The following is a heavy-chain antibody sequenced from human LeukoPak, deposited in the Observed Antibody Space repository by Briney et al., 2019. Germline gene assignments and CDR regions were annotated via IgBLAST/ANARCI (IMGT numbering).Heavy chain of an antibody. D-gene: IGHD3-10*01. CDR3: ARDFFYYGSGSYSPRYFDY. CDR2: ISSSKTYI. CDR1: GFTFTYYT. J-gene: IGHJ4*02. Sequence: GGSLRLSCAASGFTFTYYTMNWVRQAPGKGLEWVSSISSSKTYIYYADSVKGRFTISRDNAKNSLSLLMNSLRAEDTAVYYCARDFFYYGSGSYSPRYFDYWGQGTLVTVSS. V-gene: IGHV3-21*01.